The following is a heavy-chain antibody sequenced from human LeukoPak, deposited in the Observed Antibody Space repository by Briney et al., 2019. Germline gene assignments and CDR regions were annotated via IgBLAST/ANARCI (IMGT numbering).Heavy chain of an antibody. CDR3: ARDPGVTGPVVPYFDY. J-gene: IGHJ4*02. D-gene: IGHD3-10*01. Sequence: PGGSLRLSCAASGFTFSSYAMHWVRQAPGKGLEWVANIKPDGGEKYYVDSVKGRFTISRDNAKNSLNLQMNSLRVEDTAVYYCARDPGVTGPVVPYFDYWGQGTLVTVSS. CDR1: GFTFSSYA. V-gene: IGHV3-7*01. CDR2: IKPDGGEK.